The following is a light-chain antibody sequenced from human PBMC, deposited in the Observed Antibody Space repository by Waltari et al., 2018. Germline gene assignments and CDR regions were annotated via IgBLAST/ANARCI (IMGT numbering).Light chain of an antibody. V-gene: IGLV2-11*01. J-gene: IGLJ2*01. CDR2: DVT. CDR3: CSYAGRYKLI. Sequence: QSVLTQPRSVSGSPGQSVTISCTGTSSDVGGYDWVTWDQQYPGKAPKLIIYDVTKRPSGVPDRFSGSKSGNTASLTISGLQADDEADYYCCSYAGRYKLIFGGGSTLTVL. CDR1: SSDVGGYDW.